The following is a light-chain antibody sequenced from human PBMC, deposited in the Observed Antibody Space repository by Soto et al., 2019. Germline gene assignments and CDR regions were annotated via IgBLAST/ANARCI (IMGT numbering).Light chain of an antibody. V-gene: IGKV3-20*01. Sequence: EIVLTQSPGTLSLSPGERATLSCRASQSASSSFLAWYQQKPGQAPRLLIYGASSRATGIPDRFSGSGSGTDFTLPISRLEPEDFAVYYCQQYGNSPWTFGQGTKVEIK. CDR2: GAS. CDR3: QQYGNSPWT. J-gene: IGKJ1*01. CDR1: QSASSSF.